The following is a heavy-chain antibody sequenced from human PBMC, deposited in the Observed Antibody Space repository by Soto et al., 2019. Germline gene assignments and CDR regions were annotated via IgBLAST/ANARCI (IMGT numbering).Heavy chain of an antibody. CDR1: GGTFSSYA. CDR3: GARSSPSGYYYGMDV. V-gene: IGHV1-69*01. J-gene: IGHJ6*02. D-gene: IGHD1-26*01. CDR2: IIPIFGTA. Sequence: QVQLVQSGAEVKKAGSSVKVSCKASGGTFSSYAISWVRQAPGQGLEWMGGIIPIFGTANYAQKFQGRVTITADESTSTAYMELSSLRSEDTAVYYCGARSSPSGYYYGMDVWGQGTTVTVSS.